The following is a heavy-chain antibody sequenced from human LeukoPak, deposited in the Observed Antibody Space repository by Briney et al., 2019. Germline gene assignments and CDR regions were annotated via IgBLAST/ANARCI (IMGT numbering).Heavy chain of an antibody. Sequence: GASVKVSCKASGYTLTDYYMHWVRQAPGQGLEWMGWINPNSGGTNYAQKFQGRVTMTRDTSISTAYMELSRLRSDDTAVYYCARVGDCSSTSCYDDWFDPWGQGTLVTVSS. D-gene: IGHD2-2*01. CDR2: INPNSGGT. CDR3: ARVGDCSSTSCYDDWFDP. CDR1: GYTLTDYY. J-gene: IGHJ5*02. V-gene: IGHV1-2*02.